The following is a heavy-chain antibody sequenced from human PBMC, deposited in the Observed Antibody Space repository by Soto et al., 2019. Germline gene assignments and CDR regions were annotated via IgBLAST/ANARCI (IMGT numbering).Heavy chain of an antibody. V-gene: IGHV3-73*01. Sequence: GGSLRLSCAASGFTFSGSAMHWVRQASGKGLEWVGRIRSKANSYATAYAASVKGRFTITRDDSKNPAYLQMNSLKTEDTAVYYGTRPDYDYVWGSYRYDYWGQGTLVTVSS. CDR2: IRSKANSYAT. J-gene: IGHJ4*02. D-gene: IGHD3-16*02. CDR1: GFTFSGSA. CDR3: TRPDYDYVWGSYRYDY.